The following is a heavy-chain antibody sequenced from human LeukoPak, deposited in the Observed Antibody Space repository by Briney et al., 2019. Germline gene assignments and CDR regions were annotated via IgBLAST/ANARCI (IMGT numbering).Heavy chain of an antibody. Sequence: SVKASCKASGGTFSSYAISWVRQAPGQGLEWMGGIIPIFGTANYAQKFQGRVTITADESTSTAYMELSSLRSEDTAVYYCARDGSDYGGNDQYYFDYWGQGTLVTVSS. J-gene: IGHJ4*02. V-gene: IGHV1-69*13. CDR2: IIPIFGTA. CDR1: GGTFSSYA. CDR3: ARDGSDYGGNDQYYFDY. D-gene: IGHD4-23*01.